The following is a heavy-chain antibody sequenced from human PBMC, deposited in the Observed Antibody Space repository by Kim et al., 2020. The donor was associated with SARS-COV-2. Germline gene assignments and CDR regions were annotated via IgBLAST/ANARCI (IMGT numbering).Heavy chain of an antibody. CDR3: ARLTMGH. D-gene: IGHD3-10*01. CDR2: GDSYA. J-gene: IGHJ4*02. V-gene: IGHV5-51*01. Sequence: GDSYARYSPSFQGKVTISADKSINTAYLQWSRLKASDTAMYYCARLTMGHWGQGILVTVSS.